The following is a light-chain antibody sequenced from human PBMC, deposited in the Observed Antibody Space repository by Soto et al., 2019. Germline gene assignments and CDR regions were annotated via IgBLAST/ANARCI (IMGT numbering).Light chain of an antibody. CDR2: EVI. CDR1: STDIGTYNS. CDR3: CSYTTTYTLV. Sequence: QSALTQPASVSGSPGRSITISCTGTSTDIGTYNSVSWYQHHPGKAPKLLIFEVIDRPSGVSDRFSGSKSGNTASLTNSSLQFEDEADYYCCSYTTTYTLVFGGGTQLTVL. V-gene: IGLV2-14*01. J-gene: IGLJ3*02.